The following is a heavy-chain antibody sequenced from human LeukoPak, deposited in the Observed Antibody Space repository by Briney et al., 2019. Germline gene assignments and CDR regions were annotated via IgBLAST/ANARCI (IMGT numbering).Heavy chain of an antibody. J-gene: IGHJ4*02. D-gene: IGHD6-19*01. CDR2: INAGNGNT. CDR3: ARDRSSSGWYATFDY. CDR1: GYTFTSYA. Sequence: ASVKVSCKASGYTFTSYAMHWVRPAPGQRLEWMGWINAGNGNTKYSQKFQGRVTITRDTSASTAYMELSSLRSEDTAVYYCARDRSSSGWYATFDYWGQGTLVTVSS. V-gene: IGHV1-3*01.